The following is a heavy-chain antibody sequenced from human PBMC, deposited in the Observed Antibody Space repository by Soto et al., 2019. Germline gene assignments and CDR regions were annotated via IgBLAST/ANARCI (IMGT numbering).Heavy chain of an antibody. Sequence: SVKVSCKASGYTFTSYGISWVRQAPGQGLEWMGGIIPIFGTANYAQKFQGRVTITADESTSTAYMELSSLRSEDTAVYYCARRRLITIFGVVISDPTDYWGQGTLVTVSS. CDR1: GYTFTSYG. CDR3: ARRRLITIFGVVISDPTDY. D-gene: IGHD3-3*01. J-gene: IGHJ4*02. CDR2: IIPIFGTA. V-gene: IGHV1-69*13.